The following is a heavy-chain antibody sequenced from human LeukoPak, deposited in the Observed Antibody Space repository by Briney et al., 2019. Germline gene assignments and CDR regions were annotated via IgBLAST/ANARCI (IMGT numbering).Heavy chain of an antibody. CDR2: ISGSGGST. V-gene: IGHV3-23*01. D-gene: IGHD2/OR15-2a*01. Sequence: GGSLRLSCAASGFPFSSYAMSWVRQAPGKGLEWVSGISGSGGSTYYADSVKGRFTISRDNSKNTLHLQMNSLGAEDTAVYYCAKDRGNFYNTPRFDPWGQGTLVTVSS. CDR3: AKDRGNFYNTPRFDP. J-gene: IGHJ5*02. CDR1: GFPFSSYA.